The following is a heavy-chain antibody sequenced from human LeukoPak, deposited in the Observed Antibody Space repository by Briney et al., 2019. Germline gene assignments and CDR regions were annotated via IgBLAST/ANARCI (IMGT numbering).Heavy chain of an antibody. CDR3: ARDQDDFGAYYYYGMDV. D-gene: IGHD3-3*01. Sequence: PSQTLSLTCTVSGGSISSGSYYWSWIRQPAGKGLEWIGRIYTSGGTNYNPSLKSRVTISVDTSKSQFSLKLSSVTAADTAVYYCARDQDDFGAYYYYGMDVWGQGTTVTVSS. J-gene: IGHJ6*02. V-gene: IGHV4-61*02. CDR2: IYTSGGT. CDR1: GGSISSGSYY.